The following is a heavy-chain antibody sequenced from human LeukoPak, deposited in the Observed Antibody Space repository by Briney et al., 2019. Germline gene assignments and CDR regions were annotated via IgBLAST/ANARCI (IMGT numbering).Heavy chain of an antibody. D-gene: IGHD3-22*01. Sequence: PGGSLRLSCAASGFTFSSYGMHWVRQAPGKGLEWVAVIWYDGSNKYYADSVKGRFTISRDNSKNTLYLEMNSLRAEDTAVYYCARGGVGYYYDSSGYYYEYWGQGTLVTVSS. CDR1: GFTFSSYG. CDR2: IWYDGSNK. CDR3: ARGGVGYYYDSSGYYYEY. V-gene: IGHV3-33*01. J-gene: IGHJ4*02.